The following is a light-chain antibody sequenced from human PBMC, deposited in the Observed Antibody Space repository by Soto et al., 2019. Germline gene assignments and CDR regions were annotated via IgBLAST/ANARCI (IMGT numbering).Light chain of an antibody. J-gene: IGKJ4*01. CDR2: AAS. V-gene: IGKV1-39*01. CDR1: QSISTY. Sequence: DIQMTQSPSSLSASVGDRVTITCRASQSISTYLNWYQQKPGKAPKLLIYAASSLQSGVPSRFSGSGSGTDFTLTVNSLQPGDFATYFCQQGYSTPLTFGGGTKVEIK. CDR3: QQGYSTPLT.